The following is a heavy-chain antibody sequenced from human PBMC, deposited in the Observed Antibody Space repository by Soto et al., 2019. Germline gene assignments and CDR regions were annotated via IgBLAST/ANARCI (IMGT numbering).Heavy chain of an antibody. CDR2: ISYDGSNK. CDR3: ARPIYDSGSHSNYYYYGLDV. Sequence: QVQLVESGGGVVQPGRSLRLSCAASGFTFSNYAMDWVRQAPGKGLEWVAVISYDGSNKYYADSVKGRFTISRDNSKNTLYLQMNSLRAEDTAMYYCARPIYDSGSHSNYYYYGLDVWGRGTTVTVSS. V-gene: IGHV3-30-3*01. J-gene: IGHJ6*02. CDR1: GFTFSNYA. D-gene: IGHD3-10*01.